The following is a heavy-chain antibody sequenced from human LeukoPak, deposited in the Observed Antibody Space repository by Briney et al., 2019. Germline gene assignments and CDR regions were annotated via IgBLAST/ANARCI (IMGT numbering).Heavy chain of an antibody. CDR1: GLTFSSSW. CDR3: ARDNYYDSSGYYYVSYYFDY. V-gene: IGHV3-7*01. CDR2: INPDGNKK. J-gene: IGHJ4*02. Sequence: GGSLRLSCAVSGLTFSSSWMDWVRQAPGKGLEWVASINPDGNKKYSADSVKGRFTISRDNSKNTLYLQMNSLRAEDTAVYYCARDNYYDSSGYYYVSYYFDYWGQGTLVTVSS. D-gene: IGHD3-22*01.